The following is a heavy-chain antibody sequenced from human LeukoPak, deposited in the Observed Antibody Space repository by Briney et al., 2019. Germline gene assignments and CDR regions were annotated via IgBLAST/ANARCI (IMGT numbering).Heavy chain of an antibody. D-gene: IGHD6-19*01. CDR1: GGSFSGYY. CDR3: AREVAVAGSIDY. Sequence: SETLSLTCAVYGGSFSGYYWSWIRQPPGKGLEWIGEINHSGSTNYNPSLKSRVTISVDTSKNQFPLKLGSVTAADTAVYYCAREVAVAGSIDYWGQGTLVTVSS. J-gene: IGHJ4*02. CDR2: INHSGST. V-gene: IGHV4-34*01.